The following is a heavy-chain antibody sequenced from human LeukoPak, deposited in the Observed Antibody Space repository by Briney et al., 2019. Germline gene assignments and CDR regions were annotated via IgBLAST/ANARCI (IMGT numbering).Heavy chain of an antibody. Sequence: PGGSLRLSCAASGFTFSSYSMNWVRQAPGKGLEWVSSISSSSSYIYYADSVKGRFTISRDNSKNTLYLQMNSLRAEDTAVYYCAKDRIPTVTKTFDPWGQGTLVTVSS. CDR1: GFTFSSYS. CDR3: AKDRIPTVTKTFDP. J-gene: IGHJ5*02. D-gene: IGHD4-11*01. CDR2: ISSSSSYI. V-gene: IGHV3-21*04.